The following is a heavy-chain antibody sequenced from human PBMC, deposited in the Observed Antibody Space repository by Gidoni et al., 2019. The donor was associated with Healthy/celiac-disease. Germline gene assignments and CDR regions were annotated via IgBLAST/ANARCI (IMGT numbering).Heavy chain of an antibody. Sequence: EVQLVESGGGLVQPGGSLSLSCAASGFTVSSNYMSWVRQAPGKGLEWVSVIYSGGSTYYADSVKGRFTISRDNAKNTLYLQMNSLRAEDTAVYYCARGVVKWELLRGSTSYFDYWGQGTLVTVSS. V-gene: IGHV3-66*01. CDR2: IYSGGST. J-gene: IGHJ4*02. CDR3: ARGVVKWELLRGSTSYFDY. D-gene: IGHD1-26*01. CDR1: GFTVSSNY.